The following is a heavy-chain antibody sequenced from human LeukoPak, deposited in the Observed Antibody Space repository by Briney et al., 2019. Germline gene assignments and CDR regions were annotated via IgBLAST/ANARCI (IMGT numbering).Heavy chain of an antibody. Sequence: ASVKVSCKASGYTFTAYYIHWVRQAPGQGLEWMGFVNPNSGGTNYAQNFQGRVTMTRDTSISTAYMELSSLRSDDTAVYYCARDLEGYHYGSGNYPQWGQGTLVTVSS. D-gene: IGHD3-10*01. CDR1: GYTFTAYY. CDR3: ARDLEGYHYGSGNYPQ. J-gene: IGHJ4*02. V-gene: IGHV1-2*02. CDR2: VNPNSGGT.